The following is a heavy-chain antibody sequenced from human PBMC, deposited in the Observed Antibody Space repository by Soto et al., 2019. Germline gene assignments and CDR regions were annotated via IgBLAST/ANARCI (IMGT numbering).Heavy chain of an antibody. Sequence: QVQLVESGGGVVQPGRSLRLSCAASGFTFSSYGMHWVRQAPGKGLEWVAVISYDGSNKYYADSVKGRFTISRDNSKNTLYLQMNSLRAEDTAVYYCAKGIVAGPTDFDYWGQGTLVTVSS. D-gene: IGHD5-12*01. CDR3: AKGIVAGPTDFDY. J-gene: IGHJ4*02. V-gene: IGHV3-30*18. CDR2: ISYDGSNK. CDR1: GFTFSSYG.